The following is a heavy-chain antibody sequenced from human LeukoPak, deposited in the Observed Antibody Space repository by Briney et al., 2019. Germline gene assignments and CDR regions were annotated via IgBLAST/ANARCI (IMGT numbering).Heavy chain of an antibody. J-gene: IGHJ5*02. Sequence: KPSETLSLTCTVSGGSIRSYYWSWIRQPPGKGLEWIGYIYYSGSTNYNPSLKSRVTISVDTSKNQFSLKLNSVTAADTAVYYCARTTEDCSSTSCYQYWFDPWGQGTLVTVSS. D-gene: IGHD2-2*01. CDR2: IYYSGST. CDR1: GGSIRSYY. CDR3: ARTTEDCSSTSCYQYWFDP. V-gene: IGHV4-59*01.